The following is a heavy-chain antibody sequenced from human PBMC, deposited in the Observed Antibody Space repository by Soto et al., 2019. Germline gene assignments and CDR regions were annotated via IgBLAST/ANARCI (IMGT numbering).Heavy chain of an antibody. J-gene: IGHJ6*03. D-gene: IGHD5-18*01. CDR1: GGSFSGYY. CDR3: SGGEKVVPRYSYGYRPEGGGGYYYYYMDV. V-gene: IGHV4-34*01. CDR2: INHSGST. Sequence: PSETLSLTCAVYGGSFSGYYWGWIRQPPGKGLEWIGEINHSGSTNYNPSLKSRVTISVDTSKNQFSLKLSSVTAADTAVYYCSGGEKVVPRYSYGYRPEGGGGYYYYYMDVWGKGTTVTVSS.